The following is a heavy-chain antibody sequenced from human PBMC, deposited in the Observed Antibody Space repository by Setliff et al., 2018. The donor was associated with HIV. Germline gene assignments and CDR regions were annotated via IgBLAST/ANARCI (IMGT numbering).Heavy chain of an antibody. J-gene: IGHJ6*03. D-gene: IGHD3-22*01. V-gene: IGHV3-7*03. CDR3: ARAYYHHSGAYWSTTYYLSNIDV. CDR2: IDKDGIVK. Sequence: RGSLRLSCTVSGFMFSNYWMSWVRQAPGKLLEWVASIDKDGIVKYFVDFVRGRITIYRDNAENSMYLQRSSLRAEDTSIYYCARAYYHHSGAYWSTTYYLSNIDVWGKGTAVTVSS. CDR1: GFMFSNYW.